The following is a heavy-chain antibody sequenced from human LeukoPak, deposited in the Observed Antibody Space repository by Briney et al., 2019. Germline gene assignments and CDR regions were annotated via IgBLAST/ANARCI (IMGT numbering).Heavy chain of an antibody. CDR1: GYSFTSYW. V-gene: IGHV5-51*01. Sequence: GESLKISCKDSGYSFTSYWIGWVRQMPGKGLEWMGIIYPGDSDTRYSSSFQGQVTISADKSISTAYLQWSSLTASDSAMYYCASMIRGCYAMDVWGQGTPVTVSS. D-gene: IGHD3-10*01. J-gene: IGHJ6*02. CDR3: ASMIRGCYAMDV. CDR2: IYPGDSDT.